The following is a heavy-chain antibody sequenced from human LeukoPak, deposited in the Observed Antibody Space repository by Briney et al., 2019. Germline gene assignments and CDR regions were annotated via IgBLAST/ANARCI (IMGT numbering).Heavy chain of an antibody. CDR1: GGSLSGNH. J-gene: IGHJ4*02. CDR2: IHHSGRI. CDR3: ASIPSGSRGFDY. V-gene: IGHV4-34*01. Sequence: SSETLSLTCAVYGGSLSGNHWTWIRQPPGKGLEWIGEIHHSGRINHNPSLKNRVTMSVDTSKTQFSLRLSSVTAADTAVYFCASIPSGSRGFDYWGQGTLVTVSS. D-gene: IGHD1-26*01.